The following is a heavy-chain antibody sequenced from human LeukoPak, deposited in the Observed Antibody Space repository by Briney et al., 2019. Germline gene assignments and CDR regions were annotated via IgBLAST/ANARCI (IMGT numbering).Heavy chain of an antibody. CDR1: GGTFSSYA. J-gene: IGHJ6*03. D-gene: IGHD7-27*01. CDR3: AKARIGTGDNYYYYYMDV. CDR2: IIPIFGTT. V-gene: IGHV1-69*05. Sequence: ASVKVSCKASGGTFSSYAISWVRQAPGQGLEWMGGIIPIFGTTNYAQKFQGRVTITTDESTSTAYMELSSLRSEDTDVYYCAKARIGTGDNYYYYYMDVWGKGTTVTVSS.